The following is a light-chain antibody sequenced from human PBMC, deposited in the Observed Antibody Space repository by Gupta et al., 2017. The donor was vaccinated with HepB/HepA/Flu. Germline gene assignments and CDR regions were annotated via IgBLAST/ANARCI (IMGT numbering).Light chain of an antibody. J-gene: IGKJ1*01. CDR1: QSISSY. Sequence: IQMTQSPSSLSASVGDSVTITCRASQSISSYLNWYQQKPGKAPKLLIYAASSLQSGVPSRFSGSGSGTDFTLTISSLQPEDFAIYYCQQSYSTPRTFGQGTKVEIK. V-gene: IGKV1-39*01. CDR2: AAS. CDR3: QQSYSTPRT.